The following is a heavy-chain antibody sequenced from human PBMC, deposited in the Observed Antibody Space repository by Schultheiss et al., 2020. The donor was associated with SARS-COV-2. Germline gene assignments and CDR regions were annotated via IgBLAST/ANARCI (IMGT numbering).Heavy chain of an antibody. D-gene: IGHD4-11*01. CDR1: GGSISSGGYY. J-gene: IGHJ6*03. CDR3: ARDSDYNRGNYYYYYYMDV. CDR2: IYYSGST. Sequence: SETLSLTCTVSGGSISSGGYYWSWIRQPPGKGLEWIGYIYYSGSTNYNPSLKSRVTISADTSKNQLSLNLSSVTAADTAVYYCARDSDYNRGNYYYYYYMDVWGKGTTVTVSS. V-gene: IGHV4-61*08.